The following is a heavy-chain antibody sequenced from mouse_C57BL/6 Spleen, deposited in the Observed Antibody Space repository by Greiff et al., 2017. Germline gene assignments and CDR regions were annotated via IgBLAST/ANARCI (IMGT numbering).Heavy chain of an antibody. CDR1: GFSLTSYG. CDR2: IWRGGST. CDR3: APLYYDYDGGAMDY. V-gene: IGHV2-5*01. D-gene: IGHD2-4*01. Sequence: VKLVESGPGLVQPSQSLSITCTVSGFSLTSYGVHWVRQSPGKGLEWLGVIWRGGSTDYNAAFMSRLSITKDNSKSQVFFKMNSLHADDTAIYYCAPLYYDYDGGAMDYWGQGTSVTVSS. J-gene: IGHJ4*01.